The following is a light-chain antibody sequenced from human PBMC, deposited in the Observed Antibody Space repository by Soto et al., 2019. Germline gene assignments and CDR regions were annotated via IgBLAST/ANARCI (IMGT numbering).Light chain of an antibody. V-gene: IGKV3-20*01. Sequence: EIVLTQSPGTLSLSPGERATISCRASQSIHRNYFAWYQHKPGQAPRLLIYETSSRATGVPVRFTGSGSVADYTLTITSLEPEDFAVYYCQQYGLSPYSFGQGTKVEIK. CDR2: ETS. J-gene: IGKJ2*03. CDR1: QSIHRNY. CDR3: QQYGLSPYS.